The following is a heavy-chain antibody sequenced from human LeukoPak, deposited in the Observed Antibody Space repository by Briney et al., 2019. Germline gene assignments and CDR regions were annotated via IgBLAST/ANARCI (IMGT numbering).Heavy chain of an antibody. Sequence: SETLSLTCTVSGGSISSYYWSWIRQPPGKGLEWIGYIYSNGGTQYNPSLDSRVTILVDTSKSQFSLKLSSVTAADTAVYYCVRSGYGDLFDYWGRGTLVTASS. CDR1: GGSISSYY. CDR2: IYSNGGT. CDR3: VRSGYGDLFDY. V-gene: IGHV4-59*01. J-gene: IGHJ4*02. D-gene: IGHD5-12*01.